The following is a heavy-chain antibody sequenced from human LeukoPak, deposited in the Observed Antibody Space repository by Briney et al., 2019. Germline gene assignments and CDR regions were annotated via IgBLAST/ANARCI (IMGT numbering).Heavy chain of an antibody. CDR3: ARDGGSILTGPFDY. Sequence: SETLSLTCAVYGGSFSGYYWSWIRQPPGKGLECIGEINHSGSTNYNPSLKSRVTISVDTSKNQFSLKLSSVTAADTAVYYCARDGGSILTGPFDYWGQGTLVTVSS. J-gene: IGHJ4*02. V-gene: IGHV4-34*01. CDR2: INHSGST. D-gene: IGHD3-9*01. CDR1: GGSFSGYY.